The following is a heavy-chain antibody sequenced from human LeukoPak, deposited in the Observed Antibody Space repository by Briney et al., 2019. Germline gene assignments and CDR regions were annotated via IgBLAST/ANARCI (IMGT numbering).Heavy chain of an antibody. V-gene: IGHV4-59*12. CDR3: ASAGHDGIGYKVC. CDR2: IYHSGSA. CDR1: GGSISSYY. Sequence: SETLSLTCTVSGGSISSYYWSWLRQPPGKGLEWIGEIYHSGSANYNPSLKSRVTISVDKSKNQFSLRLSSVTAADTAVYYCASAGHDGIGYKVCWGQGTLVTVSS. D-gene: IGHD3-22*01. J-gene: IGHJ4*02.